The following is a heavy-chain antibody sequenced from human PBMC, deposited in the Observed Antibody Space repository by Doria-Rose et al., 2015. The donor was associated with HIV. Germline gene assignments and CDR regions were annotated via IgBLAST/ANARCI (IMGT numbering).Heavy chain of an antibody. J-gene: IGHJ4*02. CDR3: ATGVTLDY. CDR1: GFTFSSHR. D-gene: IGHD3-10*01. V-gene: IGHV3-21*01. CDR2: ISSTSAYI. Sequence: VQLVQSGRGLVRPGGSLRLSCATSGFTFSSHRIHCVRPATGQGLECVSSISSTSAYINYADSVRGRFTISRDNARNSLYLQMDSLRAEDTAIYYCATGVTLDYWGQGTLVTVSS.